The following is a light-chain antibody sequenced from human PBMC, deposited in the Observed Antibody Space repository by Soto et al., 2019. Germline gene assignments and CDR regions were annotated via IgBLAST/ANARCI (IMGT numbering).Light chain of an antibody. CDR3: SSHGGNNNFLV. CDR1: SSDVGAYNY. V-gene: IGLV2-8*01. CDR2: EVA. Sequence: QSVLTQPPSASGSPGQSVTISCTGTSSDVGAYNYVSWYQQHPGKVPRLIIYEVAKRPSGVPDRFSGSKSGNTASLTVSGLQAEDEADYYCSSHGGNNNFLVFGGGTKVTVL. J-gene: IGLJ3*02.